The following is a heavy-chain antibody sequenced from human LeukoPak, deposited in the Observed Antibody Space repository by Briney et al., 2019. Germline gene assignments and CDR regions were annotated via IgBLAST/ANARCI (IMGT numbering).Heavy chain of an antibody. CDR1: GGSISSYY. CDR2: IYYSGST. CDR3: ARAVIVGVYYFDY. D-gene: IGHD1-26*01. Sequence: SETLSLTCTASGGSISSYYWSWIRQPPGKGLEWMGYIYYSGSTNYNPSLKSRVTISVDTSKHQFSLKLSSVTAADTAVYYCARAVIVGVYYFDYWGQGTLVTVSS. V-gene: IGHV4-59*12. J-gene: IGHJ4*02.